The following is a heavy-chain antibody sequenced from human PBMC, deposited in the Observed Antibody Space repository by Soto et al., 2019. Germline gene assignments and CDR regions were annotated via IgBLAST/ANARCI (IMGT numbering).Heavy chain of an antibody. CDR2: IDPSDSYP. CDR1: GYSFTSYW. D-gene: IGHD2-2*01. V-gene: IGHV5-10-1*03. J-gene: IGHJ6*02. Sequence: ELQLVQSGAEVKKPGEALRISCKGSGYSFTSYWISWVRQMPGKGLEWMGRIDPSDSYPNYSTSFQGHVTISADKSISTAYLQWSRLKASDTAMYYCAGHLKDIVVVPAALPYYYYGMDVCGQVTTVTVSS. CDR3: AGHLKDIVVVPAALPYYYYGMDV.